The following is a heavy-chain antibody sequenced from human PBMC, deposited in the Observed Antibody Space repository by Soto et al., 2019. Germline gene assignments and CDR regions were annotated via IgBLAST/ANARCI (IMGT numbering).Heavy chain of an antibody. V-gene: IGHV3-7*01. D-gene: IGHD2-21*02. CDR3: ARGCGRDSCPYSTEV. J-gene: IGHJ6*03. CDR1: GFIFSSYW. CDR2: IRQDGSEK. Sequence: GGSLRLSCAASGFIFSSYWMSWVRQAPGKGLEWVATIRQDGSEKHYVDSVKGRFTISRDNAKNSLFLQMSSLRAEETAVYYCARGCGRDSCPYSTEVWRNGTTVTVSS.